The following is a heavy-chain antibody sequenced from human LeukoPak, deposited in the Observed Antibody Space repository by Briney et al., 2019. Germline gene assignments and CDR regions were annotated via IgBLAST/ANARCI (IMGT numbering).Heavy chain of an antibody. CDR3: ASLYGGNLYSGLDV. CDR1: GLTFHSYE. CDR2: IRSSGSPI. Sequence: GGSLSLSCAVSGLTFHSYEMNWVRQAPGKGLEWLSYIRSSGSPIYYADSVKGRFTISRDNGKNSLYLQMDDRRAEDTAVYYCASLYGGNLYSGLDVWGQGTTVTVSS. J-gene: IGHJ6*01. D-gene: IGHD4-23*01. V-gene: IGHV3-48*03.